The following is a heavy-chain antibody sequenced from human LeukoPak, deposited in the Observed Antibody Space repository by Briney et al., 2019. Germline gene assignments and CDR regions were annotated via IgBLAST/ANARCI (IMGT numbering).Heavy chain of an antibody. D-gene: IGHD3-16*01. V-gene: IGHV3-15*01. CDR1: GLSFNVAW. CDR3: LTDPSYETNN. Sequence: GGSLRLSCAVSGLSFNVAWMSWVRQAPGKGLEWIGRIKSKSEGETEDYAEFVRGRSRISRDDSNDTLYLQLNSLKAEDTGVYYCLTDPSYETNNWGQGTLVTVSS. J-gene: IGHJ4*02. CDR2: IKSKSEGETE.